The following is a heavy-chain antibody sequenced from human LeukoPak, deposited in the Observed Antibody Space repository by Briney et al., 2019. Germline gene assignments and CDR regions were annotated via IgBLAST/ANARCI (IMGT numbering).Heavy chain of an antibody. CDR2: IYYSGST. D-gene: IGHD2-15*01. J-gene: IGHJ4*02. CDR1: GGSISSYY. Sequence: SETLSLTCTVSGGSISSYYWSWIRQPPGKGLEWIGYIYYSGSTNYNPSLKSRVTISVDTSKNQFSQKLSSVTAADTAVYYCARLGNCSGGSCYFPHLDYWGQGTLVTVSS. V-gene: IGHV4-59*08. CDR3: ARLGNCSGGSCYFPHLDY.